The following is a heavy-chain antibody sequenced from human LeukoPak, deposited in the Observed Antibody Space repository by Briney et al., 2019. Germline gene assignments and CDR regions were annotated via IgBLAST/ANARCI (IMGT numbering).Heavy chain of an antibody. Sequence: AGGSLRLSCAASGFTFNSHAMSWVRQAPGKGLEWVSTLSGSAFTYYADSVKGRFTISRDTSKNTLVLDMNTLRVEDTAVYYCAKGSQESPRTILDAFDIWGQGTMVSVSS. CDR2: LSGSAFT. D-gene: IGHD1-1*01. V-gene: IGHV3-23*01. J-gene: IGHJ3*02. CDR3: AKGSQESPRTILDAFDI. CDR1: GFTFNSHA.